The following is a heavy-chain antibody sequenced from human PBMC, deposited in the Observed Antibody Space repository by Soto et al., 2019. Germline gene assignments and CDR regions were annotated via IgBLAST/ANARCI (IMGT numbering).Heavy chain of an antibody. V-gene: IGHV1-69*12. J-gene: IGHJ4*02. CDR3: ARVVRPYYYDSSGYAGEYYFDY. CDR1: GGTFGSYA. Sequence: QVQLVQSGAEVKKPGSSVKVSCKASGGTFGSYAISWVRQAPGQGLEWMGGIIPIFGTANYAQKFQGRVTITADESTSTAYMELSSLRSEDTAVYYCARVVRPYYYDSSGYAGEYYFDYWGQGTLVTVSS. D-gene: IGHD3-22*01. CDR2: IIPIFGTA.